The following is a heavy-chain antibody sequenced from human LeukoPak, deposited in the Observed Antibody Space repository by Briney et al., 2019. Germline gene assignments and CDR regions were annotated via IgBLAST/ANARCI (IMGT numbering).Heavy chain of an antibody. J-gene: IGHJ4*02. CDR2: IYYSGST. Sequence: SSETLSLTCTVSGGSISSYYWSWIRQPPGKGLEWIGYIYYSGSTNYNPSLKSRVTISVNTSKTQFSLKLSSVTAADTAVYYCARRSGFGSGSYLFDYWGQGTLVTVSS. V-gene: IGHV4-59*01. D-gene: IGHD3-10*01. CDR3: ARRSGFGSGSYLFDY. CDR1: GGSISSYY.